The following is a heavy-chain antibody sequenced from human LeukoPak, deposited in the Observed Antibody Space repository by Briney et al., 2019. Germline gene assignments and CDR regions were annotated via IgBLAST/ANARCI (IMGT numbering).Heavy chain of an antibody. D-gene: IGHD5-12*01. CDR1: GASLSSYY. CDR3: ARREGSHYSVDI. J-gene: IGHJ6*02. V-gene: IGHV4-59*08. Sequence: SETLSLNCTVSGASLSSYYWSWIRLPPGKGLEWIGSIYYSGVTNFSPSLKRRVAMSVDTSRNLFSLKLSSVTAADTAVYYCARREGSHYSVDIWGQGTTVTVSS. CDR2: IYYSGVT.